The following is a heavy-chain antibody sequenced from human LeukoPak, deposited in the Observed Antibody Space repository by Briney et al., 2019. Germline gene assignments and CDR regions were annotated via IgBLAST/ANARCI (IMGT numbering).Heavy chain of an antibody. CDR1: GFNFSSYA. Sequence: PGGSLRLSCAASGFNFSSYAMHWVRQAPGKGLEWVAVISYDGSNKYYADSVKGRFTISRDNSKNTLYLQMNSLRAEDTAVYYCARPGIAAAATDYWGQGTLVTVSS. D-gene: IGHD6-13*01. CDR2: ISYDGSNK. V-gene: IGHV3-30*04. J-gene: IGHJ4*02. CDR3: ARPGIAAAATDY.